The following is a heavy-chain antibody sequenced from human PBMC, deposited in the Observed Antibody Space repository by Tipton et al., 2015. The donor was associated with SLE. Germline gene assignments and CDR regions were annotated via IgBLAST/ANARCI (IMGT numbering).Heavy chain of an antibody. D-gene: IGHD1-1*01. CDR2: FFHSGST. Sequence: TLSLTCAVSGGSISSGTHSWSWIRQPPGKGLEWLGYFFHSGSTYYNPSLKGRVTLTADRSKNQFSLKLSSVTAADTAVYYCARGSRTDYYFDYWGQGTLVTVSS. V-gene: IGHV4-30-2*01. CDR1: GGSISSGTHS. CDR3: ARGSRTDYYFDY. J-gene: IGHJ4*02.